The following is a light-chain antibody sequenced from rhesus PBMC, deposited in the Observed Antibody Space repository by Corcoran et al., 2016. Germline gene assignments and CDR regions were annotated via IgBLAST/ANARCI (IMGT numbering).Light chain of an antibody. J-gene: IGKJ4*01. CDR3: MQVIQLPLT. CDR1: QSLLHSNGNTY. V-gene: IGKV2-91*01. CDR2: LFS. Sequence: DIVMTQTPLSLPVTPGEPASISCRSRQSLLHSNGNTYLYWYLQKPGQSPPLLIYLFSNRASGVPARVSGSGSGTDCTLKIRRVEAEEVGVYYCMQVIQLPLTVGGGTKGERK.